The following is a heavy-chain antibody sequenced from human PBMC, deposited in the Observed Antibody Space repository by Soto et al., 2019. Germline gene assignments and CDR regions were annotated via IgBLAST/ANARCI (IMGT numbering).Heavy chain of an antibody. J-gene: IGHJ6*02. D-gene: IGHD3-10*01. CDR2: INSDGSST. V-gene: IGHV3-74*01. Sequence: EVQLVESGGGLVQPGGSLRLSCAASGFTFSTYWIHWVRQAPGKGLVWVSRINSDGSSTNYADSVKCRFTISRDNAKNTLFLQMNSLRAEDTAVYYCARDRWGGGRDMDVWGQGTTVTVSS. CDR3: ARDRWGGGRDMDV. CDR1: GFTFSTYW.